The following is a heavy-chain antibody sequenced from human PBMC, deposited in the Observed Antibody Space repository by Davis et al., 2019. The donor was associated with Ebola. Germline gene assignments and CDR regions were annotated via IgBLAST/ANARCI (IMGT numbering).Heavy chain of an antibody. CDR3: ASLGELVETNRYYYYYGMDV. CDR1: GFTFSSYE. CDR2: ISSIGITL. D-gene: IGHD2-8*02. V-gene: IGHV3-48*03. Sequence: GGSLRLSCAASGFTFSSYEMTWVRQAPGKGLEWVSYISSIGITLYYADSVKGRFTISRDNAKNSLYLQMNSLRDEDTAVYYCASLGELVETNRYYYYYGMDVWGQGTTVTVSS. J-gene: IGHJ6*02.